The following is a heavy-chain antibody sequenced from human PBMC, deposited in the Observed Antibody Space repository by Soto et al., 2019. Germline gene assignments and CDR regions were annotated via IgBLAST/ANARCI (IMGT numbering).Heavy chain of an antibody. CDR3: ARDRQYSSSYYYYGMDV. Sequence: QVQLVQSGAEVKKPGSSVKVSCKASGGTFSSYAISWVRQAPGQGLEWMGGIIPIFGTANYAQKFQGRVTITADESTSSAYMELSSLRSEDTAVYYCARDRQYSSSYYYYGMDVWGQGTTVTVSS. V-gene: IGHV1-69*01. CDR2: IIPIFGTA. CDR1: GGTFSSYA. J-gene: IGHJ6*02. D-gene: IGHD6-6*01.